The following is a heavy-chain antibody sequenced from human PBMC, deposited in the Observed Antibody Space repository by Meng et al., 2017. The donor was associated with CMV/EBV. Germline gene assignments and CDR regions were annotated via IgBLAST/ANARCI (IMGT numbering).Heavy chain of an antibody. J-gene: IGHJ4*02. CDR2: IRYDGSNK. CDR3: ANQYSSSWGGGYFDY. V-gene: IGHV3-30*02. Sequence: GGSLRLSCAASGSTFSSYGMHWVRQAPGKGLEWVAFIRYDGSNKYYADSVEGRFTISRDNSKNTLYLQMNSLRAEDTAVYYCANQYSSSWGGGYFDYWGQGTLVTVSS. CDR1: GSTFSSYG. D-gene: IGHD6-13*01.